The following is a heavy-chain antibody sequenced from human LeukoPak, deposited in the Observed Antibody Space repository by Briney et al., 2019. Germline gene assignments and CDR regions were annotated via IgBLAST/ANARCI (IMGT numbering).Heavy chain of an antibody. D-gene: IGHD6-6*01. Sequence: GGSLRLSCAASGFTLSSYGMHWVRQAPGKGLEWVAVIWYDGSNKYYADSVKGRFTISRDNSKSTLYLQMNSLRAEDTAVYYCAKMRFGSSSAGGDNWFDHWGQGTLVTVSS. J-gene: IGHJ5*02. CDR2: IWYDGSNK. CDR3: AKMRFGSSSAGGDNWFDH. CDR1: GFTLSSYG. V-gene: IGHV3-33*03.